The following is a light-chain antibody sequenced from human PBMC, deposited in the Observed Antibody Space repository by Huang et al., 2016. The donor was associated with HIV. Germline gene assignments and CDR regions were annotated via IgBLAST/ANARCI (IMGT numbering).Light chain of an antibody. CDR3: QQLHTYPIT. Sequence: QLTQSPPSLSASVGDTIIISCRASQDIGTSLAWYQQKTGRAPNLLISGASTLQTGVPSRFSGDSAGTFFTLFITGLQPEDFATYYCQQLHTYPITFGQGTRLDIK. CDR1: QDIGTS. J-gene: IGKJ5*01. V-gene: IGKV1-13*02. CDR2: GAS.